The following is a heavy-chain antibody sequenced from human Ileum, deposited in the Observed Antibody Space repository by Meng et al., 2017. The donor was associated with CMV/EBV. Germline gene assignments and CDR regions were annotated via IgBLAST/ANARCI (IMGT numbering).Heavy chain of an antibody. J-gene: IGHJ4*02. V-gene: IGHV4-4*07. CDR2: VYNRDRT. CDR3: ARDREHTYGYTFEY. CDR1: GGSISTYY. D-gene: IGHD5-24*01. Sequence: QVPLQWAGPGVVSPSETLFLTCTVSGGSISTYYWNWIRQPAGRELEWIGRVYNRDRTTYNPSLKSRVTMSVDTSKNQFSLTLYSVTAADTAVYFCARDREHTYGYTFEYWGQGALVTVFS.